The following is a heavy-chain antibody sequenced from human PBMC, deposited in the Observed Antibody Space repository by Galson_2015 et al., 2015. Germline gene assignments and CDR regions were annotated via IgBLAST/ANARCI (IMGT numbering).Heavy chain of an antibody. V-gene: IGHV3-23*01. CDR3: AKVPASIKRINFDY. D-gene: IGHD2-2*02. J-gene: IGHJ4*02. CDR2: ISGSGGST. Sequence: SLRLSCAASGFTFSSYTMSWVRQAPGRGLEWVSAISGSGGSTYYADSVKGRFTISRDNSKNTLYLQMNSLRAEDTAVYYCAKVPASIKRINFDYWGQGTLVTVSS. CDR1: GFTFSSYT.